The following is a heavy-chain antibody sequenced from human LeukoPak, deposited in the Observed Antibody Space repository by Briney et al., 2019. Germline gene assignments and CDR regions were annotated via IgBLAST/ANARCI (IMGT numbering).Heavy chain of an antibody. CDR1: GFIFSNDA. Sequence: GGSLRLSCAASGFIFSNDAMHWVRQAPGTGLEWVAFISHEGSEKYFADSVKGRFTISRDNSKNTLYLQMNSLRDEDTAVFYCATDRGWYFDNWGQGTLVTVAS. D-gene: IGHD1-26*01. CDR2: ISHEGSEK. V-gene: IGHV3-30*02. J-gene: IGHJ4*02. CDR3: ATDRGWYFDN.